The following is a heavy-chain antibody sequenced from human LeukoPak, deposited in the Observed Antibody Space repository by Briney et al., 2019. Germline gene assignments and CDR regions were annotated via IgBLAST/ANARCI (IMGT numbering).Heavy chain of an antibody. J-gene: IGHJ6*02. D-gene: IGHD5-18*01. V-gene: IGHV3-30*18. CDR2: ISYDGSNK. Sequence: PGGSLRLSWAASGFTFSSYGMHWVRQAPGKGLEWVAVISYDGSNKYYADSVKGRFTISRDNSKNTLYLQMNSLRAEDTAVYYCAKDLDTAMTRYYYYGMDVWGQGTTVTVSS. CDR3: AKDLDTAMTRYYYYGMDV. CDR1: GFTFSSYG.